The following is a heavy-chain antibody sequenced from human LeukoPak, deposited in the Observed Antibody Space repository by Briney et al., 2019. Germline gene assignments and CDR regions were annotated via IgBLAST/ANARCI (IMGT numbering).Heavy chain of an antibody. Sequence: KAGGSLRLSCKGSGYSFTKYWIGWVRQMPGKGLEWMGIIYTGDSDTRYSPSFQGQVTISADKSISTAYLQWSSLKASDSAMYYCARRLAYGDLDYWGQGTLVTVSS. J-gene: IGHJ4*02. V-gene: IGHV5-51*01. CDR3: ARRLAYGDLDY. CDR2: IYTGDSDT. CDR1: GYSFTKYW. D-gene: IGHD4-17*01.